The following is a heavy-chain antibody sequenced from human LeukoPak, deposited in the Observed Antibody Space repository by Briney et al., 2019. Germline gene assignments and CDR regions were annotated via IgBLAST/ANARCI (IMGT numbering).Heavy chain of an antibody. J-gene: IGHJ4*02. D-gene: IGHD3-16*01. Sequence: PGGSLRLSCAASGFTFSSYAMSWVRQAPGKGLEWVSAISGSGGSTYYADSVKGRFTISRDNSKNTLYLQMNRLKVEDSAVYYCARDWAFDNRPRHFDYWGQGILVIVSS. CDR1: GFTFSSYA. CDR3: ARDWAFDNRPRHFDY. CDR2: ISGSGGST. V-gene: IGHV3-23*01.